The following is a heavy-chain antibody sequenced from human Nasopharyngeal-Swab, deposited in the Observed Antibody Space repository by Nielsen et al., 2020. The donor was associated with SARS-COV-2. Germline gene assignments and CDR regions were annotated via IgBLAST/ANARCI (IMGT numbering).Heavy chain of an antibody. CDR2: IGDKAHNYAT. CDR3: TTDYYFDY. V-gene: IGHV3-73*01. Sequence: GESLKISCEASGFTFNNYNFNWVRQASGKGLEWVGRIGDKAHNYATTSAASVKGRFTISRDDSKNTAFLQMDSLKTEDTALYYCTTDYYFDYWGQGTLVTVSS. CDR1: GFTFNNYN. J-gene: IGHJ4*02.